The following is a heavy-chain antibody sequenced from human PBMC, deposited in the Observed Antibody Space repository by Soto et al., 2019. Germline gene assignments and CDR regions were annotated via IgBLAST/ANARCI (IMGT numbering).Heavy chain of an antibody. D-gene: IGHD6-19*01. V-gene: IGHV3-21*01. CDR1: GFTFSSYS. J-gene: IGHJ4*02. CDR2: ISSSSSYI. Sequence: PGGSLRLSCAASGFTFSSYSMNWVRQAPGKKMEWVSSISSSSSYIYYADSVKGRFTISRDNAKNSLYLQMNSLRAVDTAVYYCARDSSGLEYYFDYWGQGTLVTVSS. CDR3: ARDSSGLEYYFDY.